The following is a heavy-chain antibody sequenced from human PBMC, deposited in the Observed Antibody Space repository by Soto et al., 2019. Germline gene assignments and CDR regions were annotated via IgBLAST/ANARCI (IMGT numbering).Heavy chain of an antibody. CDR2: ISYDGSNK. J-gene: IGHJ4*02. Sequence: QVQLVESGGGVVQPGRSLRLSCAASGFTFSSYTMHWVRQAPGKGLEWVAVISYDGSNKYYADSVKGRFTISRDNSKNTLYLQMNSLRAEDTAVYYCASGPFLLSHPYFDYWCLGTLVTVSS. CDR3: ASGPFLLSHPYFDY. CDR1: GFTFSSYT. V-gene: IGHV3-30-3*01.